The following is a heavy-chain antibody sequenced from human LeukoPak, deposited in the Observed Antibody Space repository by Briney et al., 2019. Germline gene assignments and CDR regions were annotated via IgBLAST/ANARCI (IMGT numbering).Heavy chain of an antibody. D-gene: IGHD3-22*01. Sequence: SQTLSLTCAISGDSVSSNSVAWNWIRQSPSRGLEWLGRTYYRSKWYNGYAVSVKSRLTINADTSKNQFSLQLSSVTPEDTAVYYCARDLDSQDAFDIWGQGTMVTVSS. V-gene: IGHV6-1*01. CDR1: GDSVSSNSVA. J-gene: IGHJ3*02. CDR3: ARDLDSQDAFDI. CDR2: TYYRSKWYN.